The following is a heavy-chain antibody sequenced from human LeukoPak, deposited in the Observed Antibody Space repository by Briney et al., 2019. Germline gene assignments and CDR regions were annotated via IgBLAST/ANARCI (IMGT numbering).Heavy chain of an antibody. CDR3: ARRVVAATGGDDY. V-gene: IGHV1-8*01. Sequence: ASVKVSCKASGYTFTSYDINWVRQATGQGLEWMGWVNPNSGNTGYAQKLQGRVTMTTDTSTSTAYMELRSLRSDDTAVYYCARRVVAATGGDDYWGQGTLVTVSS. D-gene: IGHD2-15*01. J-gene: IGHJ4*02. CDR2: VNPNSGNT. CDR1: GYTFTSYD.